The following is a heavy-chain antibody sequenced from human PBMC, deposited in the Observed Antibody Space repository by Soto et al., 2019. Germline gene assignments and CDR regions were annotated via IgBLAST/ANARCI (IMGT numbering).Heavy chain of an antibody. CDR1: GFTFINYA. CDR3: AKGSGYDYTYYYHCYMDV. J-gene: IGHJ6*03. V-gene: IGHV3-23*01. Sequence: VQLLESGGGSVQPGGSLRLSCAASGFTFINYAMSWVRQAPGKGLEWVSSISGAGGSTYYADSVKGRFTISRDNSKNTLYLQVNSLRADDTAVYYCAKGSGYDYTYYYHCYMDVWGKGTTVTVSS. CDR2: ISGAGGST. D-gene: IGHD5-12*01.